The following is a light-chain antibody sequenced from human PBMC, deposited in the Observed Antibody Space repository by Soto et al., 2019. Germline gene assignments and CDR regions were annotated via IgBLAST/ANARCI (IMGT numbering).Light chain of an antibody. J-gene: IGKJ3*01. CDR1: ENIDKW. V-gene: IGKV1-5*01. CDR3: QQANSFPFT. Sequence: DIQMPQSPSTLSASVGDRVTITCRASENIDKWLAWYQQKPGRAPKLLIYDASTLESGVPSRFSGSGSGTEFTLTISSLQPEDFATYYCQQANSFPFTFGPGTKVDIK. CDR2: DAS.